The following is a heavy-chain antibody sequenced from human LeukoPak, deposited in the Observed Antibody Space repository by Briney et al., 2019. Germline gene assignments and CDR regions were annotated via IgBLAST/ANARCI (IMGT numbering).Heavy chain of an antibody. V-gene: IGHV1-2*06. Sequence: ASVKVSCKASGYTFTGYYMHWVRQAPGQGLEWMGRINPNSGGTNYAQKFQGRVTMTRDTSISTAYIELSRLRSDDTAVYYCAREKVRQSGMDVWGQGTTVTVSS. CDR2: INPNSGGT. J-gene: IGHJ6*02. CDR3: AREKVRQSGMDV. CDR1: GYTFTGYY. D-gene: IGHD2-2*01.